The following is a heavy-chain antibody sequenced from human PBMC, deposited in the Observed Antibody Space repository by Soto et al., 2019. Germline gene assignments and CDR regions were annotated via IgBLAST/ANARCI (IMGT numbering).Heavy chain of an antibody. J-gene: IGHJ6*02. CDR3: ARYPTLTDYFFHGMDV. D-gene: IGHD4-17*01. Sequence: GESLKISCKGSGYTFTNYWIVWVRQIPGKGLEWMGIIYPGDSDTRYSPSFQGQVTISADRSISTAYLQWSSLRASDTGMYYCARYPTLTDYFFHGMDVWGQGTTVTVSS. CDR1: GYTFTNYW. V-gene: IGHV5-51*01. CDR2: IYPGDSDT.